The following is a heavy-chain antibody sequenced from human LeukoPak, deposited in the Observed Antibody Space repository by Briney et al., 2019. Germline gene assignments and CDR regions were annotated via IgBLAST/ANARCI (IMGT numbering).Heavy chain of an antibody. V-gene: IGHV4-39*01. D-gene: IGHD1-26*01. CDR1: GGSVSGISYY. CDR2: IYYSGSS. Sequence: NPSETLSLTCSVSGGSVSGISYYWGWIRQPPGKGLEWIGNIYYSGSSYNNPSLEGRVVISVDTSRNQFSLKLTSVTATDTAVYYCARQGAVGATGFDFWGQGILVTVSS. J-gene: IGHJ4*02. CDR3: ARQGAVGATGFDF.